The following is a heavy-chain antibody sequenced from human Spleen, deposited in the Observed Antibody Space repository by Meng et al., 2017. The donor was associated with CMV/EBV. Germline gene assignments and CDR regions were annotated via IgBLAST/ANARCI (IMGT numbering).Heavy chain of an antibody. J-gene: IGHJ6*02. Sequence: GESLKISCAASGFTFSSYEMNWVRQAPGKGLEWVAVISSDGRNKYYADSVQGRFTISRDNSKSTLYLQMNSLRDEDTAVYYCARGRDNVILGAYCYGVDVWGPGTTVTVSS. V-gene: IGHV3-30*03. CDR3: ARGRDNVILGAYCYGVDV. CDR1: GFTFSSYE. CDR2: ISSDGRNK. D-gene: IGHD2-15*01.